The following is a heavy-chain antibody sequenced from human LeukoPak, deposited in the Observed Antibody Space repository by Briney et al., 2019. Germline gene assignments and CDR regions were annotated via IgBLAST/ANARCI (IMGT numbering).Heavy chain of an antibody. J-gene: IGHJ4*02. D-gene: IGHD6-19*01. Sequence: PGGSLRLSCAASGFIFSNFGIYWVRQAPGKGLEWVAFISHDGSDKYYVDSVKGRFTISRDNAKNTLYMQMNSLRVEDTAVYYCARVASGWSHFDYWGQGTLVTVSS. CDR3: ARVASGWSHFDY. V-gene: IGHV3-30*03. CDR2: ISHDGSDK. CDR1: GFIFSNFG.